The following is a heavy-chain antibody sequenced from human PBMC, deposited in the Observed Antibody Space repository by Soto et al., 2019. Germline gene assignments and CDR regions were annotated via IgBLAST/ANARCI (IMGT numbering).Heavy chain of an antibody. V-gene: IGHV4-4*02. D-gene: IGHD6-19*01. CDR3: ARQLEADSGDLDY. Sequence: PSETLSLTCAVSGGSISSSNWWSWVRQPPGKGLEWIGEIYHSGSTNYNPSLKSRVTISVYTSKNQFSLKLSSVTAADTAVYYCARQLEADSGDLDYSGQGTLVTVSS. CDR1: GGSISSSNW. CDR2: IYHSGST. J-gene: IGHJ4*02.